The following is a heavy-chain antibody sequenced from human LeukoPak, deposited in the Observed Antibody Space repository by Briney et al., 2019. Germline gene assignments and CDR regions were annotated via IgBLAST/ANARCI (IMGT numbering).Heavy chain of an antibody. CDR2: IYYSGST. CDR1: GGSISSYY. Sequence: SETLSHTCTVSGGSISSYYWSWIRQPPGKGLEWIGYIYYSGSTNYNPSLKSRVTISVDTSKNQFSLKLSSVTAADTAVYYCARGVAARGFDYWGQGTLVTVSS. V-gene: IGHV4-59*01. D-gene: IGHD6-6*01. J-gene: IGHJ4*02. CDR3: ARGVAARGFDY.